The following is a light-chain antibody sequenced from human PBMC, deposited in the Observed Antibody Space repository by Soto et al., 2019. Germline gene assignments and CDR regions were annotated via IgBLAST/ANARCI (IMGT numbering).Light chain of an antibody. CDR1: LGVTSC. V-gene: IGKV3-11*01. Sequence: EIVLTQSPATLSLSPGERATLSCRASLGVTSCLAWYQQKPGQAPRLLIYDAFRRATGIPARFSGSGSGTDFTLTISSLEPEGFAVYYCQQRSNWPYTFGQGTKLEIK. CDR3: QQRSNWPYT. J-gene: IGKJ2*01. CDR2: DAF.